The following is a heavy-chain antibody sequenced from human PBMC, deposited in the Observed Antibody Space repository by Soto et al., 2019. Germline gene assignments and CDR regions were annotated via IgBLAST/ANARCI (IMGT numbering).Heavy chain of an antibody. CDR3: ARTVARMNLDY. CDR2: IFSNDET. D-gene: IGHD2-21*01. Sequence: QVILKESGPVLVKPTETLTLTCTVSGFSLSNARMGVSWIRQPPGKALEWLAHIFSNDETAYSTSLKTRLTISKNTSKSQVVLTMGNMDPVDTATYYCARTVARMNLDYWGQGTLVTVSS. V-gene: IGHV2-26*01. J-gene: IGHJ4*02. CDR1: GFSLSNARMG.